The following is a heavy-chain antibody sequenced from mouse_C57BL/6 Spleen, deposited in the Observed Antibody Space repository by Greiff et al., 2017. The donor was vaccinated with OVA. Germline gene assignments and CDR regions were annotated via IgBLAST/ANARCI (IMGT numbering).Heavy chain of an antibody. Sequence: EVMLVESGGGLVQPGGSMKLSCVASGFTFSNYWMNWVRQSPEKGLEWVAQIRLKSDNYATHYAESVKGRFTISRDDSKSSVYLQMNNLRAEDTGIYYCTLNWESEFYYAMDYWGQGTSVTVSS. CDR3: TLNWESEFYYAMDY. D-gene: IGHD4-1*01. CDR2: IRLKSDNYAT. V-gene: IGHV6-3*01. J-gene: IGHJ4*01. CDR1: GFTFSNYW.